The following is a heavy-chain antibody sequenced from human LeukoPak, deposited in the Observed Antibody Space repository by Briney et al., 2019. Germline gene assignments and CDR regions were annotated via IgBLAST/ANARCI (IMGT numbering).Heavy chain of an antibody. CDR3: AKNGQSGFSFDP. Sequence: SETLSLTCTVSGGSISSYYWSWIRQPPGKGLEWIGYIYYSGSTNHNPSLKSRVTISADTSKNQFSLKLSSVTAGDTAVYYCAKNGQSGFSFDPWGQGTLVTVSS. CDR1: GGSISSYY. CDR2: IYYSGST. D-gene: IGHD2-8*01. V-gene: IGHV4-59*12. J-gene: IGHJ5*02.